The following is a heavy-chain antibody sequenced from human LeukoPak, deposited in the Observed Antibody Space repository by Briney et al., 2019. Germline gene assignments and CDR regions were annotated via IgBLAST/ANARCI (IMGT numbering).Heavy chain of an antibody. J-gene: IGHJ4*02. Sequence: SETLSLTCTVSGGSISSYYWSWIRQPPGKGLEWIGYIYYSGSTNYNPSLKSRVTISVDTSKNQFSLKLSSVTAADTAVYYCARITYYYDSSGYYFGYYFDYCGQGTLVTVSS. CDR3: ARITYYYDSSGYYFGYYFDY. V-gene: IGHV4-59*01. CDR1: GGSISSYY. CDR2: IYYSGST. D-gene: IGHD3-22*01.